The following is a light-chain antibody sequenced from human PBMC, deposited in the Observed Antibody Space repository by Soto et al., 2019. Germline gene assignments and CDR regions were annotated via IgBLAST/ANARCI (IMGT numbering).Light chain of an antibody. CDR1: QSVSSY. Sequence: EIVLTQSPATLSLSPGERATLSCRASQSVSSYLAWYQQKPGQAPRLLIYDASNRATGIPARFSGSGSGTDFNLPISSLEPEDFAVYYCQQRGNWPPLTFGGGPKVEIK. J-gene: IGKJ4*01. CDR3: QQRGNWPPLT. CDR2: DAS. V-gene: IGKV3-11*01.